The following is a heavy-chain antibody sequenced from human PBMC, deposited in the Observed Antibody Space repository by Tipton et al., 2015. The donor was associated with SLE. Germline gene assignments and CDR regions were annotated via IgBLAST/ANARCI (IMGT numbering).Heavy chain of an antibody. Sequence: LRLSCAVYGGSFSGYYWSWIRQPPGKGLEWIGEINHRGSTNYNPSLKSRVTISVDTSKNQFSLRLSSVTAADTAVYYCARYGDWGSDYWGQGTLVTVSS. J-gene: IGHJ4*02. CDR1: GGSFSGYY. D-gene: IGHD7-27*01. V-gene: IGHV4-34*01. CDR3: ARYGDWGSDY. CDR2: INHRGST.